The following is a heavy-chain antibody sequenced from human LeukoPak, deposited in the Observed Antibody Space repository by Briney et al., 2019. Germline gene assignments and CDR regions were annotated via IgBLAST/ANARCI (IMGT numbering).Heavy chain of an antibody. Sequence: GGSLRLSCAASGFTFDDYSIHWVRQAPGKGLEWVSGINWNSGSIAYVDSVKGRFTISRDNSKNTLYLQMNSLRAEDTAVYYCAKVSGSGSYYKYYYYYYYYMDVWGKGTTVTISS. CDR2: INWNSGSI. D-gene: IGHD3-10*01. CDR3: AKVSGSGSYYKYYYYYYYYMDV. CDR1: GFTFDDYS. J-gene: IGHJ6*03. V-gene: IGHV3-9*01.